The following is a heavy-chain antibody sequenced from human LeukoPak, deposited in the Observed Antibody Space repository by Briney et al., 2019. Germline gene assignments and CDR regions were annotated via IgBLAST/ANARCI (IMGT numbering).Heavy chain of an antibody. V-gene: IGHV4-31*03. CDR1: GGSISSGGYY. J-gene: IGHJ4*02. CDR2: IYYSGST. Sequence: PSETLSLTCTVSGGSISSGGYYWSWIRQHPGKGLEWIGYIYYSGSTYYNPSLKSRVTISVDTSKNQFSLKLSSVTAADTAVYYCARGKAAAGKVLDYWGQGTLVTVSS. D-gene: IGHD6-13*01. CDR3: ARGKAAAGKVLDY.